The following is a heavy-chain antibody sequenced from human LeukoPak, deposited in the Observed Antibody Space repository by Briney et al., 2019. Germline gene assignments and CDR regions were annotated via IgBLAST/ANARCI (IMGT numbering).Heavy chain of an antibody. CDR2: IITNNANSGAT. Sequence: ASVKVSCKASGQSLTGYFIHWVRQAPGQGLEWMGRIITNNANSGATNYAQKFQGRVTMTRDTSISTAYMELSRLRSDDTAVYYCARGDDYAFEIWGQGTMVTVSS. D-gene: IGHD4-11*01. V-gene: IGHV1-2*06. CDR3: ARGDDYAFEI. J-gene: IGHJ3*02. CDR1: GQSLTGYF.